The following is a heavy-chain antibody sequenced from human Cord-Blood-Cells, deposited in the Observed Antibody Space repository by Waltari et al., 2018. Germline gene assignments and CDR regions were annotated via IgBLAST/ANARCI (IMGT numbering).Heavy chain of an antibody. D-gene: IGHD2-2*02. CDR2: IYYSGIT. CDR1: GGSISSSSYY. Sequence: QLQLQESGPGLVKTSETLSLTCTVAGGSISSSSYYWGWIRQPPGKGLEWIGSIYYSGITYYNPSLKGLVTRSVDTSKTQFSLKPSSVTAADTSVYYCATWGVVVVPAAIPHDYWGQGTLVTVSS. CDR3: ATWGVVVVPAAIPHDY. J-gene: IGHJ4*02. V-gene: IGHV4-39*01.